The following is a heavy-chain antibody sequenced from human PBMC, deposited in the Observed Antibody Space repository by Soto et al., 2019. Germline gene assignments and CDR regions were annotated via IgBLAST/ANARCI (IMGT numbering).Heavy chain of an antibody. J-gene: IGHJ4*02. D-gene: IGHD4-17*01. CDR1: GGSIISYY. CDR3: ARDTDYGDYAY. V-gene: IGHV4-59*01. CDR2: IYYSGST. Sequence: SETLSLTCTVSGGSIISYYWSWIRQPPGKGLEWIGYIYYSGSTNYNPSLKSRITISVDTSKNQFSLKLSSVTAADTAVYYCARDTDYGDYAYWGQGTLVTVSS.